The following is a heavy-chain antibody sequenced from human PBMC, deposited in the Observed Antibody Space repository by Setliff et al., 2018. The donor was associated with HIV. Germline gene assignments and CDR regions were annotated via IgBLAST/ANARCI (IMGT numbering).Heavy chain of an antibody. CDR3: ARGGSSSWYALGRFDP. J-gene: IGHJ5*02. CDR1: GFTFSNYA. Sequence: GGSLRLSCAASGFTFSNYAMNWVRQAPGKGLEWVSSISSSGSTTYYDDSVKGRFTISRDNAKNSLYLQMNSLRAEDTAVYYCARGGSSSWYALGRFDPWGQGTLVTVSS. D-gene: IGHD6-13*01. CDR2: ISSSGSTT. V-gene: IGHV3-21*01.